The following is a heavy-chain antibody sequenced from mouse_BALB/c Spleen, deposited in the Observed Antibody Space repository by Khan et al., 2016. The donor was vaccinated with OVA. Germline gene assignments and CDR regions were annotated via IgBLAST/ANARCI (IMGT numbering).Heavy chain of an antibody. CDR1: GYSITSDYA. D-gene: IGHD1-1*01. V-gene: IGHV3-2*02. CDR2: ITYSGSN. Sequence: EVQLQESGPGLVKPSQSLSLTCTVTGYSITSDYAWNWIRQFPGNKLEWMAYITYSGSNGYNPSLKGRISINRDTYKNQFFLKLNSVTTEDKATYYCARDYGSSYLFFDYWGQGITLTVSS. J-gene: IGHJ2*01. CDR3: ARDYGSSYLFFDY.